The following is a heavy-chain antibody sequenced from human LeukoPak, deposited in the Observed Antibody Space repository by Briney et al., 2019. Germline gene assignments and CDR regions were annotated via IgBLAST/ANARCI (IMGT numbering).Heavy chain of an antibody. D-gene: IGHD7-27*01. CDR2: INPSSGGT. Sequence: ASVKVSCKASGYTFIGYHMHWVRQAPGQGLEWMGWINPSSGGTKYAQRFQGRVTMTRDTSIRTAYMELSRLTSDDTAVYYCASEIPGDFGAFDIWGQGAMVTVSS. J-gene: IGHJ3*02. V-gene: IGHV1-2*02. CDR1: GYTFIGYH. CDR3: ASEIPGDFGAFDI.